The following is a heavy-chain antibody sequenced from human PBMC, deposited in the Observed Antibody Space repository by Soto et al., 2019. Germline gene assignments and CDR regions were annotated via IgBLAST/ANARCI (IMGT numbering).Heavy chain of an antibody. Sequence: VQLVESGGGLMQPGGSLRLWCAASGFSVNSNFMNWVRKAPGKGLEWVSFTPRTGATLYADSVKGRLLVSRDDANNAVYLRLNSLTVDDTAVYYCRAWLLTESFDVWGPGTVVTVSA. CDR3: RAWLLTESFDV. D-gene: IGHD3-22*01. V-gene: IGHV3-53*01. J-gene: IGHJ3*01. CDR1: GFSVNSNF. CDR2: TPRTGAT.